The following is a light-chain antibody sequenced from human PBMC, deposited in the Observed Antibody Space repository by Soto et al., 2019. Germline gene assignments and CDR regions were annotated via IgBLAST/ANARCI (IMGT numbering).Light chain of an antibody. Sequence: EIVLTQSPGTLSLSPGERATLSCRATQRISNSYLAWYQQKPGQAPRLLLYDASSRATGIPDRVSGSGSGTDFTLTISRLEPEDCAVYYCQQYARPPFAFGHGTKVEIK. J-gene: IGKJ2*01. CDR1: QRISNSY. V-gene: IGKV3-20*01. CDR3: QQYARPPFA. CDR2: DAS.